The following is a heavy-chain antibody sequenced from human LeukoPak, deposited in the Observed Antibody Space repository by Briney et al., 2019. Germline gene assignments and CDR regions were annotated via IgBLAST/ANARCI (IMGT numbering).Heavy chain of an antibody. J-gene: IGHJ3*02. Sequence: GGSLRLSCAASGFTFSSYSMNWVRQAPGKGLEWVSYISSSSSTIYYADSVKGRFTISRDNAKNSLYLQMNSLRDEDTAVYYCARATYDFWSGHMISTPLFDIWGQGTMVTVSS. V-gene: IGHV3-48*02. CDR2: ISSSSSTI. CDR1: GFTFSSYS. D-gene: IGHD3-3*01. CDR3: ARATYDFWSGHMISTPLFDI.